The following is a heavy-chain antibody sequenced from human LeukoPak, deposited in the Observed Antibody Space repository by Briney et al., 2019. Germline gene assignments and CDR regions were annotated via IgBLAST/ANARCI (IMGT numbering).Heavy chain of an antibody. J-gene: IGHJ2*01. CDR3: ARSMSTVTTRFFDL. CDR1: GFTFDDYG. Sequence: GGSLRLSCAASGFTFDDYGLIWVRQVPGKGLEWVSYITWNGDSTAYVDSVKGRVTIYRDNAKNSLYLQMNSLRAEDTAFYYCARSMSTVTTRFFDLWGRATLVTVSS. D-gene: IGHD4-17*01. CDR2: ITWNGDST. V-gene: IGHV3-20*04.